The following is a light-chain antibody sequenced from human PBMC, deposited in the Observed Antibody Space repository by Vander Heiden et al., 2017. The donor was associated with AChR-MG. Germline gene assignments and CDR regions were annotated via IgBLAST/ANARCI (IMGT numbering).Light chain of an antibody. CDR1: SSDVCGYDY. CDR2: EVS. J-gene: IGLJ2*01. V-gene: IGLV2-14*01. Sequence: QSALTQPASVSGSPGQSITISCTGTSSDVCGYDYVSWYQQHPGKAPNLMIYEVSDRPSGVSDRFSGSKSGNTASLTISGLQAEDEADYYCSSYTSTTLLFGGGTKLTVL. CDR3: SSYTSTTLL.